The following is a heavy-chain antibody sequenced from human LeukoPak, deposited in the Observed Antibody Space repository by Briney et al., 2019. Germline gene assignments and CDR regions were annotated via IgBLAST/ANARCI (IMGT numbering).Heavy chain of an antibody. CDR1: GYTFTDYT. J-gene: IGHJ4*02. CDR3: ARSPYYDFWSGYYLDY. V-gene: IGHV1-3*01. D-gene: IGHD3-3*01. Sequence: ASVKVSCTASGYTFTDYTMHWLRQAPGQRLDWMGWINGGSGNTKYSPEFQGRVTITRDTSASTAYMELSSLRSEDTAVYYCARSPYYDFWSGYYLDYWGQGTLVTVSS. CDR2: INGGSGNT.